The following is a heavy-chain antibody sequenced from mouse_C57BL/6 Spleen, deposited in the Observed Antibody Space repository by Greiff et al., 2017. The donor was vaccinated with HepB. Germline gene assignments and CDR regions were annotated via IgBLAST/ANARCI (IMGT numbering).Heavy chain of an antibody. V-gene: IGHV5-6*01. CDR3: FGSSGAY. D-gene: IGHD1-1*01. J-gene: IGHJ3*01. Sequence: EVQGVESGGDLVKPGGSLKLSCAASGFTFSSYGMSWVRQTPDKRLEWVATISSGGSYTYYPDSVKGRFTISRDNAKNTLYLQMSSLKSEDTAMYYCFGSSGAYWGQGTLVTVSA. CDR2: ISSGGSYT. CDR1: GFTFSSYG.